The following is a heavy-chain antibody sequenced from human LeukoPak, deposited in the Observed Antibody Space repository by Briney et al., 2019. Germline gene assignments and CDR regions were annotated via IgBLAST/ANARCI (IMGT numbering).Heavy chain of an antibody. J-gene: IGHJ5*02. Sequence: RASVKVSCKVSGYTLTELSMHWVRQAPGKGLEWMGGFDPEDGETIYAQKFQGRVTMTRDTSISTAYMELSRLRSDDTAVYYCAREEEEYSSSSGTNWFDPWGQGTLVTVSS. V-gene: IGHV1-24*01. CDR2: FDPEDGET. D-gene: IGHD6-6*01. CDR3: AREEEEYSSSSGTNWFDP. CDR1: GYTLTELS.